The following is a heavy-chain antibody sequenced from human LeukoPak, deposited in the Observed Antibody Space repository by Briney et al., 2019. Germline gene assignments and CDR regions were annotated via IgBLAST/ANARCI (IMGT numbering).Heavy chain of an antibody. J-gene: IGHJ4*02. D-gene: IGHD2-15*01. CDR2: IKDDGSSI. V-gene: IGHV3-74*01. Sequence: GGSLRLSCVASGFTFNTYWMHWARQAPGKGLVWVSRIKDDGSSINYADSVKDRFTISRDNAKNALYLQMNSLRAEDTAVYYCGRDGGFTKIDYWGQGTLVTVSS. CDR1: GFTFNTYW. CDR3: GRDGGFTKIDY.